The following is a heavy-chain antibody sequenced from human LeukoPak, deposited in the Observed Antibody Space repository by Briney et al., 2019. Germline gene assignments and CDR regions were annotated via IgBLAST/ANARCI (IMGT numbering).Heavy chain of an antibody. CDR3: ARGKSVPYSSSRYYFDY. D-gene: IGHD6-6*01. Sequence: SETLSLTCAVYGGSFSGYYWSWIRQPPGKGLGWIGEINHSGSTNYNPSLKSRVTISVDTSKNQFSLKLSSVTAADTAVYYCARGKSVPYSSSRYYFDYWGQGTLVTVSS. V-gene: IGHV4-34*01. J-gene: IGHJ4*02. CDR2: INHSGST. CDR1: GGSFSGYY.